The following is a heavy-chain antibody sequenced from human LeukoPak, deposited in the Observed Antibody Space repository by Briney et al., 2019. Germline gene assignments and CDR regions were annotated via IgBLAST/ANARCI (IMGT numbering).Heavy chain of an antibody. V-gene: IGHV3-30-3*01. CDR3: ASGPYGSGSYWVDY. CDR2: ISYDGSNK. Sequence: GGSLRLSCAASGFTFSSYAMHWVRQAPGKGLEWVAVISYDGSNKYYADSVKGRFTISRDNSKNTLYLQMNSLRAEDTAVYYCASGPYGSGSYWVDYWGQGTLVTVSS. D-gene: IGHD3-10*01. J-gene: IGHJ4*02. CDR1: GFTFSSYA.